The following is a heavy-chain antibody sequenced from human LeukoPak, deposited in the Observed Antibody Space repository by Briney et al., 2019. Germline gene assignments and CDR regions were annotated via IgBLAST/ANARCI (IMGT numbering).Heavy chain of an antibody. CDR1: GGSISSYY. D-gene: IGHD3-10*01. CDR3: ARVPVRGVIISAFDI. V-gene: IGHV4-59*01. CDR2: IYYSGST. J-gene: IGHJ3*02. Sequence: ASETLSLTCTVSGGSISSYYWSWIRQPPGKGLEWIGYIYYSGSTNYNPSLKSRVTISVDTSKNQFSLKLSSVTAADTAVYYCARVPVRGVIISAFDIWGQGTMVTVSS.